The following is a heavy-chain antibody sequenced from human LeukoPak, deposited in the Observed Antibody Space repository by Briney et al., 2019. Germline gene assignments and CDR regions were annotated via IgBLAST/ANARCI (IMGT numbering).Heavy chain of an antibody. J-gene: IGHJ4*02. Sequence: GGSLRLSCAASGFTFSSYAMSWVRQAPGKGLEWVSTISGSGGSTYYADSVKGQFTIPRDNSKNTLYLQMNSLRAEDTAVYYCAKDHRYYDFWSGYEYFFDYWGQGTLVTVSS. CDR2: ISGSGGST. V-gene: IGHV3-23*01. CDR1: GFTFSSYA. CDR3: AKDHRYYDFWSGYEYFFDY. D-gene: IGHD3-3*01.